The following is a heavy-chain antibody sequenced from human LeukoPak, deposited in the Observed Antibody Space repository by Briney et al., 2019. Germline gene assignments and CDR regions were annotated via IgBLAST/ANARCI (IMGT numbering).Heavy chain of an antibody. D-gene: IGHD3-3*01. CDR2: IIPMVGTA. J-gene: IGHJ6*03. V-gene: IGHV1-69*06. Sequence: SVKVSCKASGGAFSNYAISWVRQAPGQGLEWMGGIIPMVGTANYLEKFQGRVTIIADKSTNTAYMELSSLTSEDTAVYYCARQTFLEWLVVGYMDVWGKGTTVTVSS. CDR1: GGAFSNYA. CDR3: ARQTFLEWLVVGYMDV.